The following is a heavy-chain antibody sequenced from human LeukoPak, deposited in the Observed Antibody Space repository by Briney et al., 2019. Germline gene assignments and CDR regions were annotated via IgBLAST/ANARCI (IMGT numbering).Heavy chain of an antibody. CDR1: GFTFDDYA. CDR2: ISWNSGSI. J-gene: IGHJ6*03. D-gene: IGHD3-3*01. V-gene: IGHV3-9*01. Sequence: GGSLRLSCAASGFTFDDYAMHWVRQVPGKGLEWVSGISWNSGSIGYADSVKGRFTISRDNAKNSLYLQMNSLRAEDTALYYCAKDSKDSDFWSGYYPGYMDVWGKGTTVTVSS. CDR3: AKDSKDSDFWSGYYPGYMDV.